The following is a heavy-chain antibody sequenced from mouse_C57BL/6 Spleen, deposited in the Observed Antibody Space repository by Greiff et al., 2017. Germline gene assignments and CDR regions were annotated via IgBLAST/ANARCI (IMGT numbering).Heavy chain of an antibody. CDR2: IDPSDSET. CDR3: ARERSSGYVAWFAY. V-gene: IGHV1-52*01. CDR1: GYTFTSYW. D-gene: IGHD3-2*02. J-gene: IGHJ3*01. Sequence: QVQLQQSGAELVRPGSSVKLSCKASGYTFTSYWMHWVKQRPIQGLEWIGNIDPSDSETHYNQKFKDKATLTVDKSSSTAYMQLSSLTSEDSAVYYCARERSSGYVAWFAYWGQGTLVTVSA.